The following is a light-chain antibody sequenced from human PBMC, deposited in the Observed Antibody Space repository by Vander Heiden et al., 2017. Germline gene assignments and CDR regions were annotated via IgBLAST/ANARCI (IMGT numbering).Light chain of an antibody. Sequence: QSALTQPASVSGSPGQSTTISCTGTSSDVGGYNYASWYQQHPGKAPKLMIYDVSNRPSGVSNRFSGSKSGNTASLTISGLQAEDEADYYCSSYTSSSTYVFGTGTKVTVL. V-gene: IGLV2-14*01. CDR2: DVS. CDR3: SSYTSSSTYV. J-gene: IGLJ1*01. CDR1: SSDVGGYNY.